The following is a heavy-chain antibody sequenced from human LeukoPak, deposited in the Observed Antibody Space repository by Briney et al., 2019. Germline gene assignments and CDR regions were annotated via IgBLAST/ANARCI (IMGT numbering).Heavy chain of an antibody. CDR1: GCTFEDYG. Sequence: GGSLRLSCAAAGCTFEDYGMHWVRHVPGKGLEWVSGLSSDSNHMDYADSVKGRFTISRDNANNYLYLQMNSLRPEDTGLYYCVRSRVRGDPFDPWGQGTLVTVSS. V-gene: IGHV3-9*01. CDR3: VRSRVRGDPFDP. D-gene: IGHD3-10*01. CDR2: LSSDSNHM. J-gene: IGHJ5*02.